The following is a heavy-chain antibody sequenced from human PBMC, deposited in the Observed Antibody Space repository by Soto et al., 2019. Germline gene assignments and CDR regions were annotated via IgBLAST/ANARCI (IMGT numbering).Heavy chain of an antibody. D-gene: IGHD2-15*01. CDR3: AKMEEMDPWAYSLDY. J-gene: IGHJ4*02. CDR1: GFTFSDFA. CDR2: IYGGGNGP. V-gene: IGHV3-23*01. Sequence: EVQVLESGGGLVQPGGSLRLSCAATGFTFSDFAMSWVRQAPGKGLEWVSRIYGGGNGPHYADSVKGRVTISRDNSKNSLYTQMNSLRAEDTAVYYCAKMEEMDPWAYSLDYWGQGTLVTVSS.